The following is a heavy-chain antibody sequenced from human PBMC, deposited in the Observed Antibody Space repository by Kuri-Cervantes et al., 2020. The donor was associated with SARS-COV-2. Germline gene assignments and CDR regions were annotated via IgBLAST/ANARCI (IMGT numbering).Heavy chain of an antibody. CDR2: ISAYNGNT. Sequence: ASVKVSCKASGYTFTSYGISWVRQAPGQGLEWMGWISAYNGNTNYAQKLQGRVTMTTDTSTSTAYMELSSLRSEDTAVYYCARDVHIVGATGLMGFWGQGTLVTVSS. D-gene: IGHD1-26*01. CDR1: GYTFTSYG. J-gene: IGHJ4*02. CDR3: ARDVHIVGATGLMGF. V-gene: IGHV1-18*01.